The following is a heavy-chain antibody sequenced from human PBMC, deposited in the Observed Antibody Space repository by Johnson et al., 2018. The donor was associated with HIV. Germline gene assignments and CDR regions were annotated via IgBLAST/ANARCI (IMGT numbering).Heavy chain of an antibody. CDR2: ISYDGSNE. CDR1: GFTFSTYG. Sequence: QVQLVESGGGVVQPGRSLRLSCAASGFTFSTYGMHWVRQAPGKGLEWVAVISYDGSNEYYVESVKGRFTISRDNSKNTLYLQMNSLRAEDTAVYYCAKGDCCGDCYVYAFDMWGQGTMVTVSS. CDR3: AKGDCCGDCYVYAFDM. J-gene: IGHJ3*02. D-gene: IGHD2-21*01. V-gene: IGHV3-30*18.